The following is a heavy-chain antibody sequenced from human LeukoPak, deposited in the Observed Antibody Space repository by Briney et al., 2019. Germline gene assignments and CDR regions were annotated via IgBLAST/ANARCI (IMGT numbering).Heavy chain of an antibody. V-gene: IGHV3-30*18. CDR1: GFIFSSYW. CDR2: ISYDGSNK. CDR3: AKLGQSGYNSYY. Sequence: SGGSLRLSCAASGFIFSSYWMAWVRQAPGKGLEWVAVISYDGSNKYYADSVKGRFTISRDNSKDTLYLQMNSLRAEDTAVYYCAKLGQSGYNSYYWGQGTLVTVSS. D-gene: IGHD5-24*01. J-gene: IGHJ4*02.